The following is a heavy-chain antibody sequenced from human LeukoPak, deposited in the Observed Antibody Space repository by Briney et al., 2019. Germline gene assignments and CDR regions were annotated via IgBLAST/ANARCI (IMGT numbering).Heavy chain of an antibody. CDR1: GGSISSYY. D-gene: IGHD3-10*01. Sequence: SETLSLTCTVSGGSISSYYWSWIRQPAGKGLEWIGRIYTGGSTNYNPSLKSRVTMSVDTSKNQFSLKLSSVTAADTAVYYCARDRDLLWFGELSVWFDPWGQGTLVTVSS. CDR2: IYTGGST. CDR3: ARDRDLLWFGELSVWFDP. J-gene: IGHJ5*02. V-gene: IGHV4-4*07.